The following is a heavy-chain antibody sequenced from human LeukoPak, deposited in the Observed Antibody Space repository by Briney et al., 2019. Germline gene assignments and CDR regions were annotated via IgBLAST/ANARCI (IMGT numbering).Heavy chain of an antibody. CDR2: LSTRGNT. D-gene: IGHD3-22*01. Sequence: PSETLSLTCNISGGSISSFYWSWIRQPAGKGLEWIGRLSTRGNTDYNPSLKSRVTLSVDTSNNQFSLKLSSVTAADTAVYYCASDSFYDSGGYFYYWGQGTLVTASS. J-gene: IGHJ4*02. V-gene: IGHV4-4*07. CDR1: GGSISSFY. CDR3: ASDSFYDSGGYFYY.